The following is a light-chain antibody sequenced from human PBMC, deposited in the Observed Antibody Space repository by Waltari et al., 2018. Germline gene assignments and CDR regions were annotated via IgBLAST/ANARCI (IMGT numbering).Light chain of an antibody. CDR1: SGDVGDYNF. CDR3: CSRAGSSVV. J-gene: IGLJ2*01. V-gene: IGLV2-11*01. CDR2: DVS. Sequence: QSALTQPRSVSGSPGQSVTISCTGTSGDVGDYNFVSWYQEQPGKAPRRTIYDVSERPSGVHDLFSASKSGNTASLTISGLQAEDEGSYHCCSRAGSSVVFGGGTKLPVL.